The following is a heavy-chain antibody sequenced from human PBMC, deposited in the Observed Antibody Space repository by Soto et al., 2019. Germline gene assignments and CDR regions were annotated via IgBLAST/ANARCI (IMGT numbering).Heavy chain of an antibody. V-gene: IGHV3-21*01. CDR1: GFAFSSLN. D-gene: IGHD1-26*01. CDR2: IFTRSSQI. CDR3: ARDLLAGQQLVIPWFHP. J-gene: IGHJ5*02. Sequence: ELQLVESGGGLVRPGGSLRLSCTASGFAFSSLNMNWVRQAPGKGLEWVSSIFTRSSQIYYADSVKGRFTITRDDAKNSLFLQMNSLSVEDTAVYYCARDLLAGQQLVIPWFHPWGQGTLVTVSS.